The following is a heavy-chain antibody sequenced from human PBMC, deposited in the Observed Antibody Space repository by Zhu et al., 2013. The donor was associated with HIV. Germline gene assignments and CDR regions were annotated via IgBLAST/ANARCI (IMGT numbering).Heavy chain of an antibody. V-gene: IGHV4-34*01. CDR3: ARGHKSRQKGXDY. J-gene: IGHJ4*02. CDR2: INHSGST. CDR1: GGSFSGYY. Sequence: QVQLQQWGAGLLKPSETLSLTCAVYGGSFSGYYWSWIRQPPGKGLEWIGEINHSGSTNYNPSLKSRVTISVDTSKNQFSLKLSSVTAADTAVYYCARGHKSRQKGXDYWGQGTLVTVSS.